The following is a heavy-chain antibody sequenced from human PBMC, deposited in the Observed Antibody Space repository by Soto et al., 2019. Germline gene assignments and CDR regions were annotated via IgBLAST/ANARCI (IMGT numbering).Heavy chain of an antibody. J-gene: IGHJ6*02. CDR1: GFTSSSYS. CDR2: ISRSSSYI. Sequence: RLSCAASGFTSSSYSMNWVRQARGKGLEWVSSISRSSSYIYYADSVKGRFTNSRDNAKDSLYLQMNSLRAEDTAVYYCAREGWVYDILTGYYSYYYYGMDVWGQGTTVTVSS. V-gene: IGHV3-21*01. CDR3: AREGWVYDILTGYYSYYYYGMDV. D-gene: IGHD3-9*01.